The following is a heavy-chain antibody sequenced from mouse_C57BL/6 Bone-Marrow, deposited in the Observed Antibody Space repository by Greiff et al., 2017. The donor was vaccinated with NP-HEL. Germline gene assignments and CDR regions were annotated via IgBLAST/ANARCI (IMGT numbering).Heavy chain of an antibody. CDR1: GYTFTSYW. V-gene: IGHV1-59*01. CDR3: ARLAHDYFDY. J-gene: IGHJ2*01. CDR2: IDPSDSYT. Sequence: VQLQQPGAELVRPGTSVKLSCKASGYTFTSYWMHWVKQRPGQGLEWIGVIDPSDSYTNYNQKFKGKATLTVDTSSSTAYMQLSSLTSEDSAVYYCARLAHDYFDYWGQGTTLTVSS.